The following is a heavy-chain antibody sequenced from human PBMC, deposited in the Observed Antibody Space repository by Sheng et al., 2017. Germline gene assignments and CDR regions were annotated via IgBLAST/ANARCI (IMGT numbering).Heavy chain of an antibody. V-gene: IGHV2-5*02. Sequence: QITLKESGPTLVKPTQTLTLTCTFSGFSLSTSGVGVGWIRQPPGKALEWLALIYWDDDKRYSPSLKSRLTITKDTSKNQVVLTMTNMDPVDTATYYCAHRPPTMVRGRVWFDPWGQGTLVTVSS. D-gene: IGHD3-10*01. J-gene: IGHJ5*02. CDR3: AHRPPTMVRGRVWFDP. CDR2: IYWDDDK. CDR1: GFSLSTSGVG.